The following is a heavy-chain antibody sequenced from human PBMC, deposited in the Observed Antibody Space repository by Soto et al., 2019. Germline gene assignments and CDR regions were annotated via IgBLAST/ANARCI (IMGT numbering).Heavy chain of an antibody. D-gene: IGHD3-10*01. J-gene: IGHJ3*02. V-gene: IGHV1-69*13. CDR1: GGTFSSYA. CDR3: ATKTSIVRGVIITFGAFDI. Sequence: ASVKVSCKASGGTFSSYAISWVRQAPGQGLEWMGGIIPIFGTANYAQKFQGRVTITADESTSTAYMELSSLRSEDTAVYYCATKTSIVRGVIITFGAFDIWGQGTMVTVSS. CDR2: IIPIFGTA.